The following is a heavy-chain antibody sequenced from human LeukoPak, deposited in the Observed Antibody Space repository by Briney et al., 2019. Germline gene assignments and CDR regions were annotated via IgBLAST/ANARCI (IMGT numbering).Heavy chain of an antibody. V-gene: IGHV3-7*01. CDR1: GFIFSSYW. CDR2: IKEDGSDK. Sequence: PGGSLRLSGAASGFIFSSYWMAWLRQAPGKGLEWVANIKEDGSDKKHEESVKGRFTISRDNAKNSLYLQMCSLRAEDTAVYYCARDAAYGYDRFEYWGEETQVTASS. CDR3: ARDAAYGYDRFEY. D-gene: IGHD5-18*01. J-gene: IGHJ4*02.